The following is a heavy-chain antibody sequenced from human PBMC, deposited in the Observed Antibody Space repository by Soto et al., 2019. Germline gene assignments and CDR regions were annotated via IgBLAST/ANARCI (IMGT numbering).Heavy chain of an antibody. CDR2: INAGNGNT. V-gene: IGHV1-3*01. Sequence: ASVKVSCKASGYTFTSYAMHWVRQAPGQRLEWMGWINAGNGNTKYSQKFQGRVTITRDTSASTAYMELSSLRSEDTAVYYCARENSRYYYLDYWGQGTLVTVSS. CDR1: GYTFTSYA. D-gene: IGHD5-12*01. CDR3: ARENSRYYYLDY. J-gene: IGHJ4*02.